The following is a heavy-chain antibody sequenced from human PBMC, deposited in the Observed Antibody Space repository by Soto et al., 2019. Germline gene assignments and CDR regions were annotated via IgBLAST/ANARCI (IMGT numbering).Heavy chain of an antibody. Sequence: SQTLSLTCAISGDSVSSNSAAWNWIRQSPSRGLEWLGRTYYRSKWYNDYAVSVKSRITINPDTSKNQFSLQLNSVTPEDTAVYYCARALNEWLDEKNYNWFDPWGQGTLITVSS. CDR3: ARALNEWLDEKNYNWFDP. D-gene: IGHD6-19*01. CDR2: TYYRSKWYN. J-gene: IGHJ5*02. V-gene: IGHV6-1*01. CDR1: GDSVSSNSAA.